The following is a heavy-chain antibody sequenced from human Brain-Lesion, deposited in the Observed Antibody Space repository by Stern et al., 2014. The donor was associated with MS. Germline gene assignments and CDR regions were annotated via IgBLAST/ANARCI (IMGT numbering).Heavy chain of an antibody. CDR3: ARGRVVPGFQYYATDV. J-gene: IGHJ6*02. D-gene: IGHD2-2*01. CDR1: GGSISSGGYY. CDR2: ILNGGTT. Sequence: QVQLQESGPGLVKPSQTLSLSCTVSGGSISSGGYYWSWIRQPAGKGLEWIGRILNGGTTTYTPSLKGRVPISKDTSKTQFPRRLNSMTAADTAVYYCARGRVVPGFQYYATDVWGQGTTGIVSS. V-gene: IGHV4-61*02.